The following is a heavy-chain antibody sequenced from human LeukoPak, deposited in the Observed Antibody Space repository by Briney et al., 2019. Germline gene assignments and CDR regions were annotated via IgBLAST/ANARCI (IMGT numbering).Heavy chain of an antibody. J-gene: IGHJ6*02. D-gene: IGHD2-2*01. CDR3: ARVGGVVVPAAMPMSYYGMDV. CDR1: GGSIRSGDYY. Sequence: SETLSLTCTVSGGSIRSGDYYWSWIRQPPGKGLEWIGYIYYSGSTYYNPSLKSRVTISVDTSKNQFSLKLSPVTAADTAVYYCARVGGVVVPAAMPMSYYGMDVWGQGTTVTVSS. V-gene: IGHV4-30-4*02. CDR2: IYYSGST.